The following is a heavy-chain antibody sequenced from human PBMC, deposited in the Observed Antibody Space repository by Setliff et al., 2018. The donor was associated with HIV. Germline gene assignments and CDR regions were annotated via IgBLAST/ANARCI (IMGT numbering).Heavy chain of an antibody. V-gene: IGHV3-48*03. CDR3: AREGPQTGDHSLALF. Sequence: GGSLRLSCAASGFTLSYYSMNWVRQAPGKGLEWISYISTSGSTIYYADSVKGRFTISRDNAKNSLYLQMNSLRSEDTAVYYCAREGPQTGDHSLALFWGQVTVVTVSS. D-gene: IGHD7-27*01. J-gene: IGHJ4*02. CDR1: GFTLSYYS. CDR2: ISTSGSTI.